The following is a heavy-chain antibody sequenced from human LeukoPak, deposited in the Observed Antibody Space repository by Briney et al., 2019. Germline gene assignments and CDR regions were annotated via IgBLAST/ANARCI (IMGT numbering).Heavy chain of an antibody. D-gene: IGHD3-16*01. V-gene: IGHV1-2*02. CDR3: ARDLPSLRYRGPRYYFDY. CDR2: INPNSGGT. Sequence: GASVKVCCKASGYTFTGYYMHWVRQAPGQGLEWMGWINPNSGGTNYAQKFQGRVTMTRDTSISTAYMELSRLRSDDTAVYYCARDLPSLRYRGPRYYFDYWGQGTLVTVSS. CDR1: GYTFTGYY. J-gene: IGHJ4*02.